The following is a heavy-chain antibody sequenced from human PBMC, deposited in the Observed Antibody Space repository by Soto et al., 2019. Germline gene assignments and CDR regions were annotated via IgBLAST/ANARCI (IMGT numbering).Heavy chain of an antibody. Sequence: LRLSWAASGFTFSSYWMSWVRQAPGKGLEWVANIKQDGSEKYYVDSVKGRFTISRDNSENTLYLQMDSLRPEDTAVYFCVASGLSFDYWGQGTRVTVSS. CDR2: IKQDGSEK. D-gene: IGHD3-16*02. V-gene: IGHV3-7*01. CDR3: VASGLSFDY. CDR1: GFTFSSYW. J-gene: IGHJ4*02.